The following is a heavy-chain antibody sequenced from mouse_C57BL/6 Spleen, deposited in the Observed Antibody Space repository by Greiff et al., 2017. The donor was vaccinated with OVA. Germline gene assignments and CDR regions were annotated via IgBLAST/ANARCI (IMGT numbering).Heavy chain of an antibody. CDR3: ARASSGYDIDY. CDR1: GYTFTDYN. J-gene: IGHJ2*01. CDR2: INPNNGGT. D-gene: IGHD3-2*02. Sequence: VQLQQSGPELVKPGASVKIPCKASGYTFTDYNMDWVKQSHGKSLEWLGDINPNNGGTIYHQKFKGKATLTIDTSSSTAYMELRSLTSEDTAVYYCARASSGYDIDYWGQGTTLTVSS. V-gene: IGHV1-18*01.